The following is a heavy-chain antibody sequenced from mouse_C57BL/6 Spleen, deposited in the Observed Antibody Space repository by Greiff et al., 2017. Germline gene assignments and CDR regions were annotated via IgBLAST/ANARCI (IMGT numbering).Heavy chain of an antibody. CDR3: ARGDSYLDY. V-gene: IGHV1-53*01. J-gene: IGHJ2*01. CDR1: GYTFTSYW. CDR2: INPSNGGT. Sequence: VKLMESGTELVKPAASVKLSCTASGYTFTSYWMHWVKQRPGQGLEWIGNINPSNGGTNYNEKFKSKATLTADKSSSTAYMQLSSLTSAASAVYYCARGDSYLDYGGKGTTLTVSS.